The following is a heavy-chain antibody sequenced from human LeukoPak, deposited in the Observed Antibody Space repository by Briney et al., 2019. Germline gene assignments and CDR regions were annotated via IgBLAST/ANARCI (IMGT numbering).Heavy chain of an antibody. V-gene: IGHV3-48*04. CDR1: GFPFSDYS. CDR3: ARRYFDWFLGADGSLDI. CDR2: IGISSGNT. Sequence: PGGSLRLSCTASGFPFSDYSMNWVRQAPGKGLEWISYIGISSGNTKYADSVRGRFTISADNAKNSLYLQMNSLRVEDTAVYYCARRYFDWFLGADGSLDIWGQGTMVTVSS. D-gene: IGHD3-9*01. J-gene: IGHJ3*02.